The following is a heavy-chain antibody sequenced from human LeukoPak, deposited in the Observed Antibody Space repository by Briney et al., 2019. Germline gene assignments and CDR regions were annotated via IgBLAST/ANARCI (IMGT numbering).Heavy chain of an antibody. Sequence: SETLSLTCTVSGGSISSYYWSWIRQPPGKGLEWIGYIYYSGSTNYNPSLKSRVTISVDTSKNQFSLKLSSVTAADTAVYYCASQIPYCSSASCHTNPAFDYWGQGTLVTVSS. CDR1: GGSISSYY. CDR2: IYYSGST. V-gene: IGHV4-59*01. D-gene: IGHD2-2*01. CDR3: ASQIPYCSSASCHTNPAFDY. J-gene: IGHJ4*02.